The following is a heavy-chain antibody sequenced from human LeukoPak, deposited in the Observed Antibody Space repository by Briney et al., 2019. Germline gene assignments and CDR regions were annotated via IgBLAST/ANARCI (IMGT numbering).Heavy chain of an antibody. J-gene: IGHJ6*04. CDR1: GYTLTELS. Sequence: ASVKVSCKVSGYTLTELSMHWVRQAPGKGLEWMGGFDPEDGETIYAQKFQGRVTMTEDTSTDTAYMELSSLRSEDTAVYYCATGCSSTSCYHPYYYYYGMDVWGQRDHGHRLL. V-gene: IGHV1-24*01. CDR2: FDPEDGET. CDR3: ATGCSSTSCYHPYYYYYGMDV. D-gene: IGHD2-2*01.